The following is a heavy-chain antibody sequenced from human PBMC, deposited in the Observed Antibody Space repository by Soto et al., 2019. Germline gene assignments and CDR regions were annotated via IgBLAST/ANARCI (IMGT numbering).Heavy chain of an antibody. V-gene: IGHV3-30-3*01. D-gene: IGHD3-10*01. CDR1: GFTFSSYA. CDR3: ARDPDYGSGSYYNVWWFDP. CDR2: ISYDGSNK. J-gene: IGHJ5*02. Sequence: PGGSLRLSCAASGFTFSSYAMHWVRQAPGKGLEWVAVISYDGSNKYYADSVKGRFTISRDNSKNTLYLQMNSLRAEDTAVYYCARDPDYGSGSYYNVWWFDPWGQGTLVTVSS.